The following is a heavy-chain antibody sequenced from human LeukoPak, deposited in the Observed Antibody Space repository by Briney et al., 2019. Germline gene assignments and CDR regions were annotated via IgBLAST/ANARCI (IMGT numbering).Heavy chain of an antibody. V-gene: IGHV3-48*02. CDR1: RFTFSSYT. J-gene: IGHJ4*02. Sequence: GGSLRLSCAASRFTFSSYTMNWVRQAPGKGLEWVSRITSTSSTIYYADSVKGRFTISRDNAKNSLYLQMNSLRDEDTAVYYCARLGSIAAAGTPDYWGQGTLVTVSS. CDR3: ARLGSIAAAGTPDY. D-gene: IGHD6-13*01. CDR2: ITSTSSTI.